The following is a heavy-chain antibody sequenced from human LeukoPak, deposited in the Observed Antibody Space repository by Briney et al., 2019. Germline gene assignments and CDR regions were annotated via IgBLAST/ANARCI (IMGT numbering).Heavy chain of an antibody. V-gene: IGHV4-4*07. Sequence: SETLSLTCTVSGSSISSCYWSWIRQPAGKGLEWIGRIYTSGSTNYNPSLKSRVTMSVDTSKNQFSLKLSSVTAADTAVYYCARDGGVDYDILTGYYNVRGGFDYWGQGTLVTVSS. J-gene: IGHJ4*02. CDR2: IYTSGST. CDR3: ARDGGVDYDILTGYYNVRGGFDY. CDR1: GSSISSCY. D-gene: IGHD3-9*01.